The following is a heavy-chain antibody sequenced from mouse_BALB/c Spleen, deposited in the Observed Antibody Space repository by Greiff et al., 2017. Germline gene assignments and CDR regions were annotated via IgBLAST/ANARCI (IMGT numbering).Heavy chain of an antibody. J-gene: IGHJ3*01. V-gene: IGHV1-4*01. Sequence: VQLQQSGAELAPPGASVKMSCKASGYTFTSFWMHWVKQRPGQGLEWIGYINPSTGYTEYTQKFKDQATLTEDKSASTAYMPLSRLTSEDTAVYYCARAYDGLSWFAYWGQGTLVTVSA. D-gene: IGHD2-12*01. CDR2: INPSTGYT. CDR1: GYTFTSFW. CDR3: ARAYDGLSWFAY.